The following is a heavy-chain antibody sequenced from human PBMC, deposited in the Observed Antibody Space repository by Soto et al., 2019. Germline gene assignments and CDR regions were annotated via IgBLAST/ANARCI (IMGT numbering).Heavy chain of an antibody. CDR3: ARRIYCSGGSCYLGPGDAFDI. CDR2: IIPILGIA. V-gene: IGHV1-69*02. D-gene: IGHD2-15*01. Sequence: VQLVQSGAEVKKPGSSVKVSCKASGGTFSSYTISWVRQAPGQGLEWMGRIIPILGIANYAQKFQGRVTITADKSTSTAYMELSSLRSEDTAVYYCARRIYCSGGSCYLGPGDAFDIWGQGTMVTVSS. CDR1: GGTFSSYT. J-gene: IGHJ3*02.